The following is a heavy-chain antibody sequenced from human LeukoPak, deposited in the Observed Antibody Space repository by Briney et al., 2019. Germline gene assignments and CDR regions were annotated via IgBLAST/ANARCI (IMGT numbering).Heavy chain of an antibody. Sequence: ASVKVSCKPSGYTFINHYIHWVRQAPGQGLEWMGVIRPTDGSTSYAQNFQGRLSMTSDTSTSTAYMELSSLRSEDTAIYYCTRTINSWFDPWGQGNPVSVSS. D-gene: IGHD3-9*01. J-gene: IGHJ5*02. CDR3: TRTINSWFDP. CDR2: IRPTDGST. V-gene: IGHV1-46*01. CDR1: GYTFINHY.